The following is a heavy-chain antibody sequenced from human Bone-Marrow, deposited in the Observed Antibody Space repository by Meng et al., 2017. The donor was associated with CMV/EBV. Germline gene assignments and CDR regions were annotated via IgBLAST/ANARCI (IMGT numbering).Heavy chain of an antibody. CDR1: GFTFDTYG. D-gene: IGHD3-16*01. Sequence: GGSLRLSCAVSGFTFDTYGMHWVRQAPGKRLEWVAFIRHDGSNKFYGDSVRGRFTISRDNSKNTLYLQMNSLRAEETAMYYCAKDQLLFGGPNAYFDDWGQGTLVTVSS. V-gene: IGHV3-30*02. CDR3: AKDQLLFGGPNAYFDD. CDR2: IRHDGSNK. J-gene: IGHJ4*02.